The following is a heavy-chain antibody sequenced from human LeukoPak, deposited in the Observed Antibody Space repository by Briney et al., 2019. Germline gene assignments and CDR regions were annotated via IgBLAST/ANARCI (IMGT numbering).Heavy chain of an antibody. Sequence: SETLSLTCTVSGGSISSYYWSWIRQPPGKGLEWIGYIYYSGSTNYNPSLKSRVTISVDTSKNQFSLKLSSVTAADTAVYYCARVSQAMIVGYWGQGTLVTVSS. D-gene: IGHD3-22*01. CDR1: GGSISSYY. J-gene: IGHJ4*02. V-gene: IGHV4-59*01. CDR3: ARVSQAMIVGY. CDR2: IYYSGST.